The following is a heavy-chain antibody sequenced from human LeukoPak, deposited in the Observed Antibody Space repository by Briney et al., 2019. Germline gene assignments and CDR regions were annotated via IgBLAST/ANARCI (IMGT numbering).Heavy chain of an antibody. Sequence: GGSLRLSCAASGFTFSDYYMSWIRQAPGKGLEWVSGISWNSGSIGYADSVKGRFTISRDNAKNSLYLQMNSLRAEDSALYYCAKDVRELYSSSWYLDYWGQGTLVTVSS. V-gene: IGHV3-9*01. CDR1: GFTFSDYY. CDR2: ISWNSGSI. CDR3: AKDVRELYSSSWYLDY. J-gene: IGHJ4*02. D-gene: IGHD6-13*01.